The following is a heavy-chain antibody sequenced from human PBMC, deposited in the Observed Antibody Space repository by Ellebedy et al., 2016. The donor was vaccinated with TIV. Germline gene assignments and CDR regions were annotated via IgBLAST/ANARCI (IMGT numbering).Heavy chain of an antibody. CDR2: ISGSATIT. Sequence: GGSLRLSCAASGFTFSNYAMSWVRQAPGKGLEWVSAISGSATITFYPDSVRGRFTISRDNSKNTLFLQMSSLRAEDTAMYYCAKGYCSTGICYTDYWGQGTLATVSS. CDR1: GFTFSNYA. CDR3: AKGYCSTGICYTDY. J-gene: IGHJ4*02. D-gene: IGHD2-8*01. V-gene: IGHV3-23*01.